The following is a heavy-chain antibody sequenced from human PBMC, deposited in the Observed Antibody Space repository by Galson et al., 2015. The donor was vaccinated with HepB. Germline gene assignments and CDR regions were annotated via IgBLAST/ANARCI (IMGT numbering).Heavy chain of an antibody. CDR2: IDPSDSYT. CDR1: GYSFTSYW. Sequence: QSGAEVKKPGESLRISCKGSGYSFTSYWISWVRQMPGKGLEWMGRIDPSDSYTNYSPSFQGHATISADKSISTAYLQWSSLKASDTAMYYCATLLGYCSSTSCYTSLDYWGQGTLVTVSS. J-gene: IGHJ4*02. D-gene: IGHD2-2*02. CDR3: ATLLGYCSSTSCYTSLDY. V-gene: IGHV5-10-1*01.